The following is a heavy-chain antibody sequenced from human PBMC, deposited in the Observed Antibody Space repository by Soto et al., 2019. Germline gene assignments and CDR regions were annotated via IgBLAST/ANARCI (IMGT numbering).Heavy chain of an antibody. CDR2: IVVAGDT. Sequence: EVLLVESGGGLVQPGGSLRLSCTTSGFTFSTYDMHWVRHVTGKGLEWVSGIVVAGDTYFPDSVKGRFTISRENAKNSLYLQMDSLRVEDTAVYYCARRGIDTMSGFDALDVWGLGTKVTVSS. D-gene: IGHD6-25*01. CDR3: ARRGIDTMSGFDALDV. CDR1: GFTFSTYD. V-gene: IGHV3-13*01. J-gene: IGHJ3*01.